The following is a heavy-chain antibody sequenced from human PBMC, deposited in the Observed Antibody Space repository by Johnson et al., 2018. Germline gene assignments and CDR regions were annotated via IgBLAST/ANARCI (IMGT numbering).Heavy chain of an antibody. J-gene: IGHJ1*01. V-gene: IGHV3-74*02. CDR2: ISSDGSMK. Sequence: VQLVQSGGGLVQPVGSLRLSCAASGFTFNTYWMHWVRQVPGKGLVWVSRISSDGSMKTYADTGRDRFTISRDNAKNTVYLLMNSLEAEETAVYYCARPAGSSGRFLEGSPSFQHWGQGTLVTVSS. CDR3: ARPAGSSGRFLEGSPSFQH. CDR1: GFTFNTYW. D-gene: IGHD3-22*01.